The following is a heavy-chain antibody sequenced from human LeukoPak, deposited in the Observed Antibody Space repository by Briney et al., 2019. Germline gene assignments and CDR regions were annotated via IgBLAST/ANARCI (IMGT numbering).Heavy chain of an antibody. J-gene: IGHJ4*02. CDR1: GGSISSSSYY. D-gene: IGHD4-17*01. CDR2: IYYSGST. V-gene: IGHV4-39*07. CDR3: ASVDYGDSPVY. Sequence: PSETLSLTCTVSGGSISSSSYYWGWIRQPPGKGLEWIGSIYYSGSTYYNPSLKSRVTISVDTSKNQFSLKLSSVTAADTAVYYCASVDYGDSPVYWGQGTLVTVSS.